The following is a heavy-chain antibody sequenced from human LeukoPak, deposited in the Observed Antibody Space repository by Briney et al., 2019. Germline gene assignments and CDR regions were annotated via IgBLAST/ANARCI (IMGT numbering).Heavy chain of an antibody. V-gene: IGHV3-48*03. CDR3: AREGVTAPGDY. CDR2: IRSGGSTI. CDR1: GFTFSNYE. J-gene: IGHJ4*02. D-gene: IGHD2-21*02. Sequence: PGGSLRLSCAASGFTFSNYEMNWVRQAPGKGLEWVSHIRSGGSTIYYADSVKGRFTISRDNAKNSLYLQMNSLRAEDTAVYYCAREGVTAPGDYWGQGTLVTVSS.